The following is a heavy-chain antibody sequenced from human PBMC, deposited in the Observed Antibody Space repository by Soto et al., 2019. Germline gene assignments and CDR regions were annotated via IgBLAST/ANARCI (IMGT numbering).Heavy chain of an antibody. CDR3: ARGRVYVDSGSYDI. Sequence: QVQLVQSGAEVKKPGSSVKVSCKASGGTFSSYTISWVRQAPGQGLEWMGRIIPILGIANYAQKFQGRVTXXAXRXXSTAYMELSSLRSEDTAVYYCARGRVYVDSGSYDIWGQGTMVTVSS. CDR1: GGTFSSYT. J-gene: IGHJ3*02. CDR2: IIPILGIA. V-gene: IGHV1-69*02. D-gene: IGHD1-26*01.